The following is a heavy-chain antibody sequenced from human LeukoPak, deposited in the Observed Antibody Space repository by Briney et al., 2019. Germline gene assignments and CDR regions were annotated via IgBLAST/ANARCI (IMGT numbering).Heavy chain of an antibody. J-gene: IGHJ4*02. Sequence: RGSLRLSCAASGFTFSSYAMSWVRQAPGKGLEWVSAISGSGGSTYYADSVKGRFTISRDNSKNTLYLQMNSLRAEDTAVYYCAKEYYGSGSYSPLGSFDYWGQGTLVTVSS. CDR1: GFTFSSYA. D-gene: IGHD3-10*01. CDR2: ISGSGGST. V-gene: IGHV3-23*01. CDR3: AKEYYGSGSYSPLGSFDY.